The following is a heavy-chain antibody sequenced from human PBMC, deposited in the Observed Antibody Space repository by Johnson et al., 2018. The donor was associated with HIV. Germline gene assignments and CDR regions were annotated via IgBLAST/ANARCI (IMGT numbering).Heavy chain of an antibody. Sequence: VQLVESGGGVIRPGGSLRLACAASGFTFDDHGMNWVRQVPGKGLEWVSGINWNGGSTGYVDSVKGRFTISRDNAKNSLYLQMNSLRAEDTAVYYCASGPKGHDAFDIWGQGTMVTVSS. J-gene: IGHJ3*02. CDR2: INWNGGST. CDR3: ASGPKGHDAFDI. CDR1: GFTFDDHG. V-gene: IGHV3-20*04.